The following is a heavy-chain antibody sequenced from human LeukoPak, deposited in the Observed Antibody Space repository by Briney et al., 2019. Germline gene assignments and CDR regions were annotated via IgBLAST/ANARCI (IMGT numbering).Heavy chain of an antibody. J-gene: IGHJ4*02. V-gene: IGHV3-30-3*01. CDR3: VRDSHTHYFDS. CDR2: LSHDGGTK. CDR1: GFSFNDYA. Sequence: GGSLRLSCAASGFSFNDYAMNWVRQAPGQGLEWVAALSHDGGTKYYADSVKGRFTSSRDNSKSTLYLQKDSLRAEDTAVYYCVRDSHTHYFDSWGQGTLVTVSS. D-gene: IGHD2-15*01.